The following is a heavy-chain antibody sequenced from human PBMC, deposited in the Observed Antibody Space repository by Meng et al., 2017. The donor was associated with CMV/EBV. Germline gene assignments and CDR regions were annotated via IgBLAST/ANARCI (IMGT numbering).Heavy chain of an antibody. CDR2: ISSSSSTI. D-gene: IGHD3-3*01. J-gene: IGHJ6*02. CDR3: ARDDYDFWSGYYYGYYYYYGMDV. V-gene: IGHV3-48*04. Sequence: RGSLRLTCAASGFTFSSYSMNWVRQAPGKGLEWVSYISSSSSTIYYADSVKGRFTISRDNAKNSLYLQMNSLRAEDTAVYYCARDDYDFWSGYYYGYYYYYGMDVWGQGTTVTVSS. CDR1: GFTFSSYS.